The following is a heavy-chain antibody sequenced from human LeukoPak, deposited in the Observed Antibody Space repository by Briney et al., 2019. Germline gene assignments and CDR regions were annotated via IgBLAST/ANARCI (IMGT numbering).Heavy chain of an antibody. CDR2: ISGSGDST. CDR1: GFTFSNYA. V-gene: IGHV3-23*01. D-gene: IGHD6-19*01. J-gene: IGHJ4*02. Sequence: GGSLRLSCAASGFTFSNYAMRWVRQAPGKGLEWVSGISGSGDSTYYADSVKGRFTISRDNSKNTLYMQMNSRRAEDTAVYYCARGSGIAVAGAFAYWGEGSLSPSPQ. CDR3: ARGSGIAVAGAFAY.